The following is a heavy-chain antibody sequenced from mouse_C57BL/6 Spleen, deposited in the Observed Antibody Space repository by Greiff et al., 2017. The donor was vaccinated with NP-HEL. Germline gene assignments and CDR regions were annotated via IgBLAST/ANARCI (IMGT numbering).Heavy chain of an antibody. V-gene: IGHV1-54*01. D-gene: IGHD2-5*01. J-gene: IGHJ4*01. CDR1: GYAFTNYL. CDR2: INPGSGGT. Sequence: QVQLKESGAELVRPGTSVKVSCKASGYAFTNYLIEWVKQRPGQGLEWIGVINPGSGGTNYNEKFKGKATLTADKSSSTAYMQLSSLTSEDSAVYFCAIPYYSNYYAMDYWVKEPQSPSPQ. CDR3: AIPYYSNYYAMDY.